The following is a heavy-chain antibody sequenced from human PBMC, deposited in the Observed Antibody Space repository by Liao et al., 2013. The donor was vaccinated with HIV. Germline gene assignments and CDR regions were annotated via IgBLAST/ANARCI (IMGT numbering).Heavy chain of an antibody. CDR2: IYSTGDT. V-gene: IGHV4-4*07. J-gene: IGHJ4*02. CDR3: TSTHYDFLTGYYLPY. CDR1: GDSINSYY. D-gene: IGHD3-9*01. Sequence: QVQLQESGPGLVKPSETLSLTCNVSGDSINSYYWSWIRQPAGKRLEWIGRIYSTGDTIYNPSLEPRVAMSVDTSKNRFSLRLTSVSAADTAVYYCTSTHYDFLTGYYLPYWGQGTLVTVSS.